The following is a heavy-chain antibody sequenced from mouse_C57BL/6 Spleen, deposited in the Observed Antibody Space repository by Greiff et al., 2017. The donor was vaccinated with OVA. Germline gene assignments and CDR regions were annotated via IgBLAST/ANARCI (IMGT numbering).Heavy chain of an antibody. V-gene: IGHV1-52*01. CDR2: IDPSDSET. CDR3: ARSGANWGYYCAMDD. CDR1: GYTFTSYW. J-gene: IGHJ4*01. D-gene: IGHD4-1*01. Sequence: QVQLQQPGAELVRPGSSVKLSCKASGYTFTSYWMHWVKQRPIQGLEWIGNIDPSDSETHYNQKFKDKATLTVDKSSSTAYMQLSSLTSEDSAVYYCARSGANWGYYCAMDDWGKGTSVTVSS.